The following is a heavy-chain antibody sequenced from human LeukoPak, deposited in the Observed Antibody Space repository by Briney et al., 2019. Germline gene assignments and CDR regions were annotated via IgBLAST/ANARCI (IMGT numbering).Heavy chain of an antibody. V-gene: IGHV3-48*01. CDR1: GFTFSSYS. CDR2: ISSSSSII. D-gene: IGHD6-19*01. CDR3: ANKKGRIAVAGFPFDY. J-gene: IGHJ4*02. Sequence: GGSLRLSCAASGFTFSSYSMNWVRQAPGKGLEWVSYISSSSSIIFYADSVKGRFTISRDNAKNSLYLQMNSLRAEDTAVYYCANKKGRIAVAGFPFDYWGQGTLVTVSS.